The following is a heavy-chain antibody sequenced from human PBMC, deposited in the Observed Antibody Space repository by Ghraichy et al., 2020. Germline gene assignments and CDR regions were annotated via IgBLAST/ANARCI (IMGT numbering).Heavy chain of an antibody. CDR1: GFTVSSNY. CDR3: ARDRHYSSGWYDYGMDV. D-gene: IGHD6-19*01. V-gene: IGHV3-53*01. CDR2: IYSGGST. J-gene: IGHJ6*02. Sequence: GGSLRLSCAASGFTVSSNYMSWVRQAPGKGLEWVSVIYSGGSTYYADSVKGRFTISRDNSKNTLYLQMNSLRAEDTAVYYCARDRHYSSGWYDYGMDVWGQGTTVTVSS.